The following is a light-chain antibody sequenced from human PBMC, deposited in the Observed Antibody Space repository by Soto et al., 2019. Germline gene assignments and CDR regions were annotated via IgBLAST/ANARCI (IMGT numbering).Light chain of an antibody. CDR2: KAS. CDR3: QQTYSTPYT. CDR1: QSISSW. V-gene: IGKV1-5*03. J-gene: IGKJ2*01. Sequence: DIQMTQSPSTLSASVGDRVTITCRASQSISSWLAWYQQKPGKAPKLLIYKASSLESGVPSRFSGSGSGTEFTLTISDLQPEDFATYYCQQTYSTPYTFGQGTNLEIK.